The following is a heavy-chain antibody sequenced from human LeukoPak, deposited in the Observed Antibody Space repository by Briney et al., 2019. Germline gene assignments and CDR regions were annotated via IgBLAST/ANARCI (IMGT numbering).Heavy chain of an antibody. CDR2: IYYTGST. CDR3: ARIVAVTAIVDY. J-gene: IGHJ4*02. CDR1: GGSISSGGYY. V-gene: IGHV4-39*07. D-gene: IGHD2-21*02. Sequence: PSETLSLTCTVSGGSISSGGYYWGWIRQPPGKGLEWIGNIYYTGSTYYNPSLKSRVTISVDTSKNHFSLKLTSVTAADTAVYWCARIVAVTAIVDYWGQGTLVTVSS.